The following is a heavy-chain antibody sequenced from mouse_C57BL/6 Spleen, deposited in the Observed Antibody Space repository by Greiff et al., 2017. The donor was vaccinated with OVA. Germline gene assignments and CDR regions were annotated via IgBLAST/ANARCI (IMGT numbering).Heavy chain of an antibody. CDR3: ARYFHGYFDV. V-gene: IGHV1-82*01. CDR1: GYAFSSSW. Sequence: QVQLQQSGPELVKPGASVKISCKASGYAFSSSWMNWVKQRPGKGLEWIGRIYPGDGDTNYNGKFKGKATLTADKSSSTAYMQRSSLTSEDSAVYFCARYFHGYFDVWGTGTTVTVSS. CDR2: IYPGDGDT. J-gene: IGHJ1*03.